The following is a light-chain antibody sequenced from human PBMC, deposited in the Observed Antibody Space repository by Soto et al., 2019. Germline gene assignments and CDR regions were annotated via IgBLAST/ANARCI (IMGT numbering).Light chain of an antibody. V-gene: IGLV1-40*01. CDR1: SSNIGAGYD. CDR3: QSYDSSLSGYV. J-gene: IGLJ1*01. CDR2: GNN. Sequence: QSFLTQPPSVSGAPARRVTISCAGSSSNIGAGYDVHWYQQLPGTAPKLLIYGNNNRPSGVPDRFSGSKSGTSASLAITGLQAEDEADYYCQSYDSSLSGYVFGTGTKVTVL.